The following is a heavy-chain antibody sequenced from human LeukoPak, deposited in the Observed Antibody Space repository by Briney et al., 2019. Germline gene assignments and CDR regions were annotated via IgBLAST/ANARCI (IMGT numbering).Heavy chain of an antibody. CDR2: INPDKGAT. Sequence: ASVKVSCKASGYTFDGYYMHWVRRAPGQGLEWLGWINPDKGATKTAQKFRDRVIMPTDKSLATAYMEVINLTSDDTAVYFCTRSSWDCSSGSCYTNMNFDHWGQGSLVTVSS. D-gene: IGHD6-19*01. CDR1: GYTFDGYY. V-gene: IGHV1-2*02. CDR3: TRSSWDCSSGSCYTNMNFDH. J-gene: IGHJ4*02.